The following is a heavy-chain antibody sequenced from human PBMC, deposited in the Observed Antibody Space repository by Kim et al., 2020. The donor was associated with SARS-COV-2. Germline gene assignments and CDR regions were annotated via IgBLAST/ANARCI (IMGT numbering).Heavy chain of an antibody. CDR1: GFTFSDYA. J-gene: IGHJ4*02. D-gene: IGHD3-10*01. Sequence: ASVKVSCKASGFTFSDYAMYWVRQAPGQRLEWMGWINAGSGNTRYSQKFQGRVTITWDTSASTAYMDLTSLRFEDTAVYYCARERFGGAFEYWGQGTLVT. CDR2: INAGSGNT. CDR3: ARERFGGAFEY. V-gene: IGHV1-3*01.